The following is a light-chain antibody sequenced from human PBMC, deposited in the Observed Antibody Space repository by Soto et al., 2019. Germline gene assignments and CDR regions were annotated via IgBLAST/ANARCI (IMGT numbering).Light chain of an antibody. V-gene: IGKV3-15*01. Sequence: EIVLTQSPGTLSLSPGERATLSCRASQSVSSGYLAWYQQKPGQAPRLLIYGASTRATGIPARFSGSGSGTEFTLTISSLQSEDFAVYYCQQYNNWPTWTFGQGTKV. J-gene: IGKJ1*01. CDR1: QSVSSGY. CDR2: GAS. CDR3: QQYNNWPTWT.